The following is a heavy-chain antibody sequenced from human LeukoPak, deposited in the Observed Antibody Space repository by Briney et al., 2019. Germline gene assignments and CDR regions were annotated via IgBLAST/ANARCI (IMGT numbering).Heavy chain of an antibody. D-gene: IGHD2-2*02. Sequence: GGSLRLSCAASGFTFSSYGMHWVRQAPGKGLECVAVIWYDGSNKYYADSVKGRFTISRDNSKNTLYLQMNSLRAEDTAVYYCARDGGLLYDSFHYYYYGMDVWGQGTTVTVSS. J-gene: IGHJ6*02. CDR3: ARDGGLLYDSFHYYYYGMDV. V-gene: IGHV3-33*01. CDR1: GFTFSSYG. CDR2: IWYDGSNK.